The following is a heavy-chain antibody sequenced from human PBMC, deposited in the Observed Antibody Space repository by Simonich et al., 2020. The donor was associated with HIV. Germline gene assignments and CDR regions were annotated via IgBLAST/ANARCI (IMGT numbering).Heavy chain of an antibody. D-gene: IGHD6-19*01. Sequence: EVQLVESGGGLIQPGGSLRLSCAASGFTVSSNYMSWVRQAPGKGLGGGSVIYSGGSKYYADSVKGRFTISRDNSKNTLYLQINSLRAEDTAVYYCARATAVAGRGGYFDYWGQGTLVTVSS. CDR2: IYSGGSK. CDR1: GFTVSSNY. CDR3: ARATAVAGRGGYFDY. J-gene: IGHJ4*02. V-gene: IGHV3-53*01.